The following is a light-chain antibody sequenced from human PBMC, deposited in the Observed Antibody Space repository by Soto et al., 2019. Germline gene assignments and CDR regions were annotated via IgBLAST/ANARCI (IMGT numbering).Light chain of an antibody. CDR3: AAWDESLNGVI. V-gene: IGLV1-44*01. Sequence: QSVLTQPPSASGTPGQRVTISCSGSSSNIGSRPVNWYQQVSGTAPKLLMYSNSLRPSGVPDRISGSKSGTSASLAISGLQSEDEADYYCAAWDESLNGVIFGGGIKLTVL. CDR2: SNS. J-gene: IGLJ2*01. CDR1: SSNIGSRP.